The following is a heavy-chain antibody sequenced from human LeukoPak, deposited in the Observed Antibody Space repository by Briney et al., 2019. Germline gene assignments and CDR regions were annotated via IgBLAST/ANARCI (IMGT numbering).Heavy chain of an antibody. J-gene: IGHJ4*02. CDR2: INPNTADT. CDR1: GYTFTGYY. CDR3: ARVDRALDY. Sequence: ASVKVSCKASGYTFTGYYIHWVRQAPGQGLEWMGWINPNTADTYFTQKFQGRVTMTRDTSISTVYMELTSLRSDDTAVYYCARVDRALDYWGQGTLVTVSS. V-gene: IGHV1-2*02.